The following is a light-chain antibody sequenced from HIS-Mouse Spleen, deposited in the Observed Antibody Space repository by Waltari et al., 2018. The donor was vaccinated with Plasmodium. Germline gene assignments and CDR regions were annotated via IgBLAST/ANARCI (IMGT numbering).Light chain of an antibody. CDR2: GKN. V-gene: IGLV3-19*01. Sequence: SSELTQDPAVSVALGPTVRITCPGDSLQSSYASGYQQKPGQAPVLGIYGKNNRPSGIPDRFSGSSSGNIASLTITGAQAEDEADYYCNSRDSSGNHLVFGGGTKLTVL. CDR3: NSRDSSGNHLV. J-gene: IGLJ2*01. CDR1: SLQSSY.